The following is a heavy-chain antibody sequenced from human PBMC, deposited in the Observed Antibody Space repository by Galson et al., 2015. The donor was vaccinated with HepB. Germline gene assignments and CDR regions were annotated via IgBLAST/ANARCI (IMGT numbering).Heavy chain of an antibody. J-gene: IGHJ6*02. V-gene: IGHV3-30*04. CDR3: ARDYASSWYFNHYYGMDV. Sequence: LRLSCAASGFTFSSYAMHWVRQAPGKGLEWVAVISYDGSNKYYADSVKGRFTISRDNSKNTLYLQMNSLRAEDTAVYYCARDYASSWYFNHYYGMDVWGQETTVTVSS. CDR2: ISYDGSNK. D-gene: IGHD6-13*01. CDR1: GFTFSSYA.